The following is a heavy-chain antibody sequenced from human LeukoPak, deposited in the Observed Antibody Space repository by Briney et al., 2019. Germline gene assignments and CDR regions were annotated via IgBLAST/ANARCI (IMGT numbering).Heavy chain of an antibody. CDR3: ARVTGGYYDSSGYQDY. CDR2: IYYSGNT. CDR1: GFTFSSYA. D-gene: IGHD3-22*01. J-gene: IGHJ4*02. V-gene: IGHV4-39*07. Sequence: PGGSLRLSCAASGFTFSSYAMSWVRQPPGKGLEWIGSIYYSGNTYYNPSLKSRVTISVDTSKNQFSLKLSSVTAADTAVYYCARVTGGYYDSSGYQDYWGQGTLVTVSS.